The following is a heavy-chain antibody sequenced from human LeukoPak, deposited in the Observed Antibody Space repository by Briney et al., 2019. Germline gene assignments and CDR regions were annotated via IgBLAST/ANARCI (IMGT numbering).Heavy chain of an antibody. D-gene: IGHD4-17*01. J-gene: IGHJ4*02. V-gene: IGHV3-23*01. Sequence: PGGSLRLSCAASGFTFSSYAMSWVRQARGRGLEWVSAISGSGGSTYYADSVKGRFTISRDNSKNTLYPQMNSLRAEDTAVYYCAKDPRDYGDYGPFDYWGQGTLVTVSS. CDR2: ISGSGGST. CDR1: GFTFSSYA. CDR3: AKDPRDYGDYGPFDY.